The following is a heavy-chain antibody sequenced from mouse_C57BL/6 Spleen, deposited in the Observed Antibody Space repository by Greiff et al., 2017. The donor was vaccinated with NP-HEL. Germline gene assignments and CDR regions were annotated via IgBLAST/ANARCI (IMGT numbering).Heavy chain of an antibody. CDR3: ARNYYGSSPCAY. V-gene: IGHV1-82*01. J-gene: IGHJ3*01. CDR1: GYAFSSSW. Sequence: QVQLQQSGPELVKPGASVKISCKASGYAFSSSWMNWVKQRPGKGLEWIGRIYPGDGDTNYNGKFKGKATLTADKSSSTAYMQLSSLTSEDSAVYFCARNYYGSSPCAYWGQGTLVTVSA. CDR2: IYPGDGDT. D-gene: IGHD1-1*01.